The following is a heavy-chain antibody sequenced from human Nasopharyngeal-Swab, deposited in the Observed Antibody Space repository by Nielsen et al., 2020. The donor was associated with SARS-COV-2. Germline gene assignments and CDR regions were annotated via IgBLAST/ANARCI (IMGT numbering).Heavy chain of an antibody. CDR3: ARAGKPKPRLPILYSGSYHDKKYSFDYFDD. Sequence: SETLSLTCAVYGGSFSGYYWSWIRQPPGKGLEWIGEINHSGSTNYNPSLKGRVTISVDTSKNKFSLKLSSVTAADTAVYYCARAGKPKPRLPILYSGSYHDKKYSFDYFDDWGQGTLVTVSS. CDR1: GGSFSGYY. J-gene: IGHJ4*02. D-gene: IGHD1-26*01. CDR2: INHSGST. V-gene: IGHV4-34*01.